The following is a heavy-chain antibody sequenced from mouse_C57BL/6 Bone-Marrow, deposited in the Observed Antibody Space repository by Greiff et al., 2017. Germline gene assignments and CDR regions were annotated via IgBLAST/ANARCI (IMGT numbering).Heavy chain of an antibody. CDR1: GFTFSDYY. D-gene: IGHD2-5*01. J-gene: IGHJ4*01. CDR3: ASAYYSNSHYAMDY. CDR2: ISNGGGST. Sequence: EVKLVESGGGLVQPGGSLKLSCAASGFTFSDYYMYWVRQTPEKRLEWVAYISNGGGSTYYPDTVKGRFTISRDNAKNTLYLQMSRLTSEDTAMYYCASAYYSNSHYAMDYWGQGTSVTVSS. V-gene: IGHV5-12*01.